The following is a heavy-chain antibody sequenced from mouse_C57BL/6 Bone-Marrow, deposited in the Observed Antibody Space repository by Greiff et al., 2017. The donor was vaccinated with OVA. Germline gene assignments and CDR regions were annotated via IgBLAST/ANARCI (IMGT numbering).Heavy chain of an antibody. V-gene: IGHV1-76*01. CDR3: AGTGIAMDD. Sequence: VQLQQSGAELVRPGASVKLSCKASGYTFTDYYINWVKQRPGQGLEWIARIYPGSGNTYYNEKFKGKATLTSEKSSSTAYMQLSSLTSEDSAVYFCAGTGIAMDDWGQGTSVTVSS. CDR1: GYTFTDYY. CDR2: IYPGSGNT. D-gene: IGHD4-1*01. J-gene: IGHJ4*01.